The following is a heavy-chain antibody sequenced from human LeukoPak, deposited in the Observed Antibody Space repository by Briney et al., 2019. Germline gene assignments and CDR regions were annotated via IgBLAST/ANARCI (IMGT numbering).Heavy chain of an antibody. CDR2: ISNSGSST. V-gene: IGHV3-23*01. Sequence: GGSLRLSCAASGFTLSSYAMSWVRQAPGKGLEWVSAISNSGSSTYYADSVKGRFTISRDNSKNTLYLQMNSLRAEDTAVYYCVDLWFRIKAVSWGQGTMVTVSS. J-gene: IGHJ3*01. CDR3: VDLWFRIKAVS. CDR1: GFTLSSYA. D-gene: IGHD2-21*01.